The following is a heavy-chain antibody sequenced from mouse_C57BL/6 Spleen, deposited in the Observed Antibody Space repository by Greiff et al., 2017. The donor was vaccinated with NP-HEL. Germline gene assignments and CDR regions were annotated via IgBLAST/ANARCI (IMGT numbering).Heavy chain of an antibody. D-gene: IGHD4-1*01. J-gene: IGHJ2*01. CDR1: GFTFSDYG. Sequence: EVKLVESGGGLVKPGGSLKLSCAASGFTFSDYGMHWVRQAPEKGLEWVAYISSGSSTIYYADTVKGRFTISRDNAKNTLFLQMTSLRSEDTAMYYCARHWDENFDYWGQGTTLTVSS. V-gene: IGHV5-17*01. CDR3: ARHWDENFDY. CDR2: ISSGSSTI.